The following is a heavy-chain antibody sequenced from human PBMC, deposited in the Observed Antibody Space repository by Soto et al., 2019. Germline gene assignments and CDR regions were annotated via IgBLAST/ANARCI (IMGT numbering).Heavy chain of an antibody. V-gene: IGHV3-21*01. Sequence: GGSLRLSCAASGFTFSSYSMNWVRQAPGKGLEWVSSISSSSSYIYYADSVKGRFTISRDNAKNSLYLQMNSPRAEDTAVYYCARDRWGVVVTSLDVWGQGTTVTVSS. CDR2: ISSSSSYI. CDR1: GFTFSSYS. J-gene: IGHJ6*02. D-gene: IGHD3-22*01. CDR3: ARDRWGVVVTSLDV.